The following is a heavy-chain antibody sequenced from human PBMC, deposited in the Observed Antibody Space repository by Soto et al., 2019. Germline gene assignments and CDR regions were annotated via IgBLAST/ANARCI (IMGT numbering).Heavy chain of an antibody. D-gene: IGHD3-10*01. J-gene: IGHJ4*02. CDR3: ARARGYFDS. Sequence: SQTLSLTCAISGDSVSSNSAAWSWIRQSPSRGLEWLGRTYYRSKWYNEYAVSLKSRITINPDTSKNQFSLQLNSVTPEDTAVYYCARARGYFDSWGQGTPVTVSS. CDR2: TYYRSKWYN. CDR1: GDSVSSNSAA. V-gene: IGHV6-1*01.